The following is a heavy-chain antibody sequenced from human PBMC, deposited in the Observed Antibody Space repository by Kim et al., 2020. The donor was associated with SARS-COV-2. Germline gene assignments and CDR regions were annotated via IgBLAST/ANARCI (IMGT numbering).Heavy chain of an antibody. CDR3: ARRPVRIFYYYDMDF. D-gene: IGHD1-1*01. V-gene: IGHV3-23*01. CDR1: GFTFSSYA. CDR2: INRGGDGA. Sequence: GGSLRLSCTTSGFTFSSYAMTWVRQAPGKGLEWVSPINRGGDGAYYAESVKGRFTISRDNSENTLYLQMNCLRAEDTAVYYCARRPVRIFYYYDMDFWS. J-gene: IGHJ6*02.